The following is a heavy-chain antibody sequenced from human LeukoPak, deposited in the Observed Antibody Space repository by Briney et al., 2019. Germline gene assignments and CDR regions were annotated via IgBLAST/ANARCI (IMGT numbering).Heavy chain of an antibody. CDR2: IKQDGSKK. CDR1: GFTFSRDW. V-gene: IGHV3-7*04. J-gene: IGHJ4*02. D-gene: IGHD5-24*01. CDR3: TRVGYIDEGIDY. Sequence: GGSLRLSCVASGFTFSRDWMSWVRQAPGKGLEWVANIKQDGSKKSYVDSVKGRFTISRDNAKNSLYLQMNSLRAEDTAIYYCTRVGYIDEGIDYWGQGTLVTVSS.